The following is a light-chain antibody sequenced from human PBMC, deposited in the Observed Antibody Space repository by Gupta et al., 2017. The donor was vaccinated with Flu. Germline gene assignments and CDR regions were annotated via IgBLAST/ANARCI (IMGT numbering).Light chain of an antibody. J-gene: IGKJ1*01. Sequence: GDRVTISCRASQGISTWLAWYQQKPRRAPRLLISGASRSESGVPSRFSGDGSETDFTLTISSLQPEDFATYYCQQTNSFPQTFGQGTKVEIK. CDR2: GAS. V-gene: IGKV1-12*01. CDR1: QGISTW. CDR3: QQTNSFPQT.